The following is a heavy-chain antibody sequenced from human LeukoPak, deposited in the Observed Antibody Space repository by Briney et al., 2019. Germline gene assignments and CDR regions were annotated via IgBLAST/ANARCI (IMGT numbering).Heavy chain of an antibody. J-gene: IGHJ4*02. CDR2: ISSSGSAT. D-gene: IGHD5-24*01. CDR3: AGERGYTYSFDY. Sequence: GGSLRLSCAASGFTFSSYTMSWVRQAPGKGLEWVSYISSSGSATYHAGSVKGRFTISRDNAKNSLYLQLNSLRVEDTAVYYCAGERGYTYSFDYWGQGTLVTVSS. CDR1: GFTFSSYT. V-gene: IGHV3-48*01.